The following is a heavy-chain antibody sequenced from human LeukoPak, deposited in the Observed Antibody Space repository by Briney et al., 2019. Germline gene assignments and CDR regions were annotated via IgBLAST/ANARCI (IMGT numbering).Heavy chain of an antibody. V-gene: IGHV1-69*04. CDR1: GGSFSSYV. CDR3: ARGCSSTSCSSDLYYYYYMDV. CDR2: IIPVLGVS. Sequence: GASVKVSCKASGGSFSSYVITWVRQAPGQGLEWMGRIIPVLGVSNFAQKFQGRVTITADKSTNTAHMELSRLESGDTAVYYCARGCSSTSCSSDLYYYYYMDVWGKGTTVTVSS. J-gene: IGHJ6*03. D-gene: IGHD2-2*01.